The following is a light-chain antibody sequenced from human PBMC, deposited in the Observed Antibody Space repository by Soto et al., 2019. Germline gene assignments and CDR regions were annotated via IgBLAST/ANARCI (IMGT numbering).Light chain of an antibody. J-gene: IGLJ1*01. CDR2: GVY. V-gene: IGLV2-14*01. CDR1: SDDIGTYKY. CDR3: SSYTSASTLPWV. Sequence: QSVLTQPASVSGSLGQTITISCTGSSDDIGTYKYISWHQQHPGKAPKLIIFGVYDRPSGVSDRFSGSKSGNTASLTIFGLQVEDEAVYYCSSYTSASTLPWVFGTGNKV.